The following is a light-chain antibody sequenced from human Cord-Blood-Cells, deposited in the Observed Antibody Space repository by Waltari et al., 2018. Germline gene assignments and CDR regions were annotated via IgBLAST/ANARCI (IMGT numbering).Light chain of an antibody. V-gene: IGLV2-23*02. J-gene: IGLJ2*01. Sequence: QSALTQPASVSGSPGQSFTISCTGTSSDVGSYNLVSWYQQHPGKAPKLMIYEVSRRPSGVSNRISGAKSGNTASLTISGLQDEEEGDYYCCSYSGSSTVVFGGGTKLTVL. CDR2: EVS. CDR3: CSYSGSSTVV. CDR1: SSDVGSYNL.